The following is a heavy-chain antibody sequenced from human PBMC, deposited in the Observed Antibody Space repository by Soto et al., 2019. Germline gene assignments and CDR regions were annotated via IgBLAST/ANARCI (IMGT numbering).Heavy chain of an antibody. Sequence: QVQLVQSGAEVKKPGASVKVSCKASGYTFTSYAMHWVRQAPGQRLEWMGWINAGNGNTKYSQKFKGRVTITRDTSASTAYMELSSLRSEDTAVYYCAGDPGYSYGYNWGQGTLVTVSS. CDR1: GYTFTSYA. CDR3: AGDPGYSYGYN. CDR2: INAGNGNT. D-gene: IGHD5-18*01. J-gene: IGHJ4*02. V-gene: IGHV1-3*01.